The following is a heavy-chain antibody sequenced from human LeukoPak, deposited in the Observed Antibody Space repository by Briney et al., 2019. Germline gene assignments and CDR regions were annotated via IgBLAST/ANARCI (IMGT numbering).Heavy chain of an antibody. Sequence: GASLKISFKGSGYRFTSYWIGWGRRMPGKGLGGMGIIYPGESDTRYSPSFQGQVTISADKSISTAYLQWSSLKASDTAMYYCARPGDYDYVWGSSSSDYFDYWGQGTLVTVSS. J-gene: IGHJ4*02. V-gene: IGHV5-51*01. CDR2: IYPGESDT. D-gene: IGHD3-16*01. CDR1: GYRFTSYW. CDR3: ARPGDYDYVWGSSSSDYFDY.